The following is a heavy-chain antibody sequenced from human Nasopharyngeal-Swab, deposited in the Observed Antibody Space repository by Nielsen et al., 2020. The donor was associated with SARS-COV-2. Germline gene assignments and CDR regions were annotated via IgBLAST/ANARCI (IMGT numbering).Heavy chain of an antibody. CDR3: VKGRYYYDSSGFYWDY. Sequence: GGSLRLSCAASGFTFSSYAMSWVRQAPGKGLEWVSIISVSGDSTDYADSVKGRFTISRDNSKNMLYLQMNSLRAEDTAVYYCVKGRYYYDSSGFYWDYWGQGTLVTVSS. CDR1: GFTFSSYA. V-gene: IGHV3-23*01. CDR2: ISVSGDST. J-gene: IGHJ4*02. D-gene: IGHD3-22*01.